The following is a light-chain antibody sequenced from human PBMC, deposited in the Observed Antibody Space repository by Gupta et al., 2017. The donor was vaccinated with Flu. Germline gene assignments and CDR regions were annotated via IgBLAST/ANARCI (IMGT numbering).Light chain of an antibody. CDR1: SSNMGGNN. V-gene: IGLV1-47*01. CDR2: GNN. Sequence: RVTISCSGSSSNMGGNNVCWYQQLPAPAPKLLIYGNNRRRSGVPARFSGSKSGTSAALAISGLRAEDEAGYYCAAWDDSRSGWVFGGGTKLTVL. CDR3: AAWDDSRSGWV. J-gene: IGLJ3*02.